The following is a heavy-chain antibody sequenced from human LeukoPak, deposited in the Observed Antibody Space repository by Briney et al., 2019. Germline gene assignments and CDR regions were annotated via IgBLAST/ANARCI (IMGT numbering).Heavy chain of an antibody. J-gene: IGHJ4*02. D-gene: IGHD3-9*01. CDR1: GGSISSYY. V-gene: IGHV4-59*01. Sequence: KPSETLSLTCTVSGGSISSYYWSWIRQPPGKGLERIGYIYYSGSTNYNPSLKSRVTISVDTSKNQFSLKLSSVTAADTAVYYCARGGGLRYFDWLLDYWGQGTLVTVSS. CDR3: ARGGGLRYFDWLLDY. CDR2: IYYSGST.